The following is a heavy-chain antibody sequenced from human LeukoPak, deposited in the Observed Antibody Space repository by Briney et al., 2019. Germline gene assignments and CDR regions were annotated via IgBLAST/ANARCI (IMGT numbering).Heavy chain of an antibody. CDR2: IYGSTSA. CDR3: ARLNFGDDY. J-gene: IGHJ4*02. V-gene: IGHV3-66*01. CDR1: GFTFSSYA. D-gene: IGHD4-17*01. Sequence: GGSLRLSCAASGFTFSSYAMYWVRQAPGKGLEWVSLIYGSTSADYADSVKGRFTISRDTSMNTVYLQMNSLRAEDTAVYYCARLNFGDDYWGQGTLVTVSS.